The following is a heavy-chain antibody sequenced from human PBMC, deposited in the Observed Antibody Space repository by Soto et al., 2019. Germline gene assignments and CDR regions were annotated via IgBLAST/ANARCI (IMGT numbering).Heavy chain of an antibody. CDR3: ARQIYDSDTGPNFQYYFDS. CDR2: IDPSGSQT. D-gene: IGHD3-22*01. J-gene: IGHJ4*02. Sequence: PGESLKISCTGSGYSFSGYWITWVRQKPGKGLEWMGRIDPSGSQTYYSPSFRGHVTISVTKSITTVFLQWSSLRASDTAMYYCARQIYDSDTGPNFQYYFDSWGQGTLVTVSS. CDR1: GYSFSGYW. V-gene: IGHV5-10-1*01.